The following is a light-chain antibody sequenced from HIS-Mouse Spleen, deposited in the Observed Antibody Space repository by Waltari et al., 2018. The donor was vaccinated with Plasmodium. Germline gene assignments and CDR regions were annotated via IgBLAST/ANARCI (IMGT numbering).Light chain of an antibody. Sequence: EIVLTQSPATLSLSPGERATLSCRASQSVSSYFAWYQQKPGQAPRLLIYDASNMATGIPARFSGSGSGTDFTLTISSLEPEDFAVYYCQQRSNWPPTFGQGTRLEIK. V-gene: IGKV3-11*01. CDR3: QQRSNWPPT. J-gene: IGKJ5*01. CDR2: DAS. CDR1: QSVSSY.